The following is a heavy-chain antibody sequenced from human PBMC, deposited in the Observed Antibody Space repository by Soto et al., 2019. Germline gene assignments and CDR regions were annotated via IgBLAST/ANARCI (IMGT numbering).Heavy chain of an antibody. D-gene: IGHD1-1*01. V-gene: IGHV3-23*01. CDR2: ISGSGGST. CDR3: AKDSPLHQLELYFDY. J-gene: IGHJ4*02. Sequence: GGSLRLSCAASGFTFSSYAMSWVRQAPGKGLEWVSAISGSGGSTYYPDSVKGRFTISRDNSKNTLYLQMNSLRAEDTAVYYCAKDSPLHQLELYFDYRGQGPLVNVSS. CDR1: GFTFSSYA.